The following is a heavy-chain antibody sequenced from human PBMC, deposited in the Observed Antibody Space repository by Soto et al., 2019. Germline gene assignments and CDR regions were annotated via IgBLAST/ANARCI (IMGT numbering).Heavy chain of an antibody. CDR2: IYHSGST. J-gene: IGHJ4*02. CDR3: ARGNVVPLDY. V-gene: IGHV4-30-2*01. CDR1: GGSISSGGYS. Sequence: QLQLQESGSGLVKPSQTLSLTCAVSGGSISSGGYSWSWIRQPPGKGLEWIGYIYHSGSTYYNPSLKSRVTRPVDRPKNQFSLKLSSVTAADTAVYYFARGNVVPLDYWGQGTLVTVSS. D-gene: IGHD2-21*01.